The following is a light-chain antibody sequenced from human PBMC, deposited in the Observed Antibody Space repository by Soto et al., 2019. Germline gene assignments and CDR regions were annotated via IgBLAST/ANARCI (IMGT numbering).Light chain of an antibody. CDR2: GES. CDR3: QQYGSSPRN. CDR1: QSVSSSY. V-gene: IGKV3-20*01. J-gene: IGKJ2*01. Sequence: EIVLTQSPGTLSLSPGERATLSCRASQSVSSSYLAWYQQKPGQAPRLLIYGESSRATGIPDRFSGSGSGKDFTLTISRLEPEDFAVYYCQQYGSSPRNLGQGTKLDIK.